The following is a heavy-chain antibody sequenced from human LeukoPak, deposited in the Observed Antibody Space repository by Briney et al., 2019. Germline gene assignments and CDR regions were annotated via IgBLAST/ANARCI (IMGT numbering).Heavy chain of an antibody. CDR3: ASLPVRPRGTINAEYFQH. Sequence: SVKLSCKASGGTFSSYAISWVRQAPGQGLEWMGRIIPIFGIANYAQKFQGRVTITADKSTSTAYMELSSLRSEDTAVYYCASLPVRPRGTINAEYFQHWGQGTLVTVSS. J-gene: IGHJ1*01. V-gene: IGHV1-69*04. CDR2: IIPIFGIA. CDR1: GGTFSSYA. D-gene: IGHD3-10*01.